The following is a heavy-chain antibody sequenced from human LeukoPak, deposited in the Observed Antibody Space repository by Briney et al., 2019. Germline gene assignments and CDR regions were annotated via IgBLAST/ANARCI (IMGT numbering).Heavy chain of an antibody. D-gene: IGHD6-13*01. J-gene: IGHJ5*02. V-gene: IGHV1-18*01. Sequence: GASVKVSCKASGYTFTIYGISWVRQAPGQGLEWMGWISAYNGNTNYAQKLQGRVTMTTDTSTSTAYMELRSLRSDDTAVYYCARDIEAVASNWFDPWGQGTLVTVSS. CDR3: ARDIEAVASNWFDP. CDR2: ISAYNGNT. CDR1: GYTFTIYG.